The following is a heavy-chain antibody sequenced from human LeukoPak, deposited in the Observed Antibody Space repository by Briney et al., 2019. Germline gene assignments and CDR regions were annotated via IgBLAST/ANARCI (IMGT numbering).Heavy chain of an antibody. CDR2: ISGSGGST. Sequence: GGSLRLSCAASGLTFSNYALTWVRQAPGKGLEWVSAISGSGGSTYYADSVKGRFTISRDNSKNTLYLQMNSLRADDTAVYYCAKGNNWNDYWGQGTLVTVSS. CDR1: GLTFSNYA. J-gene: IGHJ4*02. V-gene: IGHV3-23*01. D-gene: IGHD1-1*01. CDR3: AKGNNWNDY.